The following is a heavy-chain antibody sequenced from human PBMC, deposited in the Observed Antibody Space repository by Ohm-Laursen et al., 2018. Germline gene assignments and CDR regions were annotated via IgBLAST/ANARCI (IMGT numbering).Heavy chain of an antibody. CDR1: GFNFNTYE. CDR2: IHYSRNSII. CDR3: ARRRPRYGMDA. Sequence: SLRLSCAATGFNFNTYEMNWVRQAPGKGLEWVANIHYSRNSIIYYADSVIGRFTISRDNAKNSLFLQMNSLTADDTAIYYCARRRPRYGMDAWGQGTTVTVSS. V-gene: IGHV3-48*03. J-gene: IGHJ6*02.